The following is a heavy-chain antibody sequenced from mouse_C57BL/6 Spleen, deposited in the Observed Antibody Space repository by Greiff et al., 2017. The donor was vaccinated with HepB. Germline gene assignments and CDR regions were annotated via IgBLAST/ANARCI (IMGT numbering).Heavy chain of an antibody. CDR1: GYTFTSYW. J-gene: IGHJ3*01. CDR3: ARGGYGNYVFAY. D-gene: IGHD2-1*01. Sequence: QVQLQQPGAELVRPGSSVKLSCKASGYTFTSYWMDWVKQRPGQGLEWIGNIYPSDSETHYNQKFKDKATLTVDKSSSTAYMQLSSLTSEDSAVDYCARGGYGNYVFAYWGQGTLVTVSA. V-gene: IGHV1-61*01. CDR2: IYPSDSET.